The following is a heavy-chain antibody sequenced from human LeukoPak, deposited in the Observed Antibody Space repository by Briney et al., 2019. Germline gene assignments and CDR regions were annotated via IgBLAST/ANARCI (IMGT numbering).Heavy chain of an antibody. Sequence: PSETLSLTCAVYGGSFSGYYWSWIRQPPGKGLEWIGEINHSGSTNYNPSLKSRVTISVDTSKNQFSLKLSSVTAADTAVYYCARDSVVITTGYYYYGMDVWGQGTTVTVSS. CDR2: INHSGST. D-gene: IGHD3-22*01. J-gene: IGHJ6*02. CDR3: ARDSVVITTGYYYYGMDV. CDR1: GGSFSGYY. V-gene: IGHV4-34*01.